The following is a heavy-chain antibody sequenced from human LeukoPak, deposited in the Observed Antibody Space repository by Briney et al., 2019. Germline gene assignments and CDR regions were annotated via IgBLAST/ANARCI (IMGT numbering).Heavy chain of an antibody. CDR1: GASISSHY. V-gene: IGHV4-59*08. CDR2: MYYSGST. D-gene: IGHD3-22*01. Sequence: SETLSLTCTVSGASISSHYWTWIRQPPGEGLEWIAYMYYSGSTDYNPSLKSRVTISVDTSKSQFSLKMSSVTAADTAVYYCARRTYDNSGYYYDAFDIWGQGSLVTVSS. CDR3: ARRTYDNSGYYYDAFDI. J-gene: IGHJ3*02.